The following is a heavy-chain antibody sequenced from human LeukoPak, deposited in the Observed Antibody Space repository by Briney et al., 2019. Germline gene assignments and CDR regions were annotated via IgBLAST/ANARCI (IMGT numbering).Heavy chain of an antibody. CDR1: GFTFSTFG. V-gene: IGHV3-30*18. CDR3: AELGITMIGGV. J-gene: IGHJ6*04. CDR2: IPYDGSNK. D-gene: IGHD3-10*02. Sequence: GGSLRLSCAASGFTFSTFGMHWVRQAPGKGLEWVAVIPYDGSNKYYGDSVKGRFTISRDNSKNTLYLQMNSLRAEDTAVYYCAELGITMIGGVWGKGTTVTISS.